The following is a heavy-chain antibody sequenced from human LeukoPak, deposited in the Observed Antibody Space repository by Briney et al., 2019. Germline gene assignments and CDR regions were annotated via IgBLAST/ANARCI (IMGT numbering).Heavy chain of an antibody. J-gene: IGHJ4*02. V-gene: IGHV4-59*01. CDR3: ARVAREITRIYYFDY. D-gene: IGHD3-16*01. CDR2: IYYRGNT. CDR1: ADSFRIYY. Sequence: SETLSLTCTVSADSFRIYYWRWIRQTPGKGLEWIGYIYYRGNTNYNPSLKSRVTISADTSKNQFSLKLSTVTAADTAVYYCARVAREITRIYYFDYWGQGTLVTVSS.